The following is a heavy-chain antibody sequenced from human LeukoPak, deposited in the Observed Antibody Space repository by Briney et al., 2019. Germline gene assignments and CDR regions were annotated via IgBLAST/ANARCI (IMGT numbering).Heavy chain of an antibody. V-gene: IGHV3-66*01. D-gene: IGHD1-26*01. CDR2: IYSGGST. CDR1: QFH. Sequence: GGSLRLSCAASQFHMNWVRQAPGKGLEWVSTIYSGGSTYYADSVKGRFIISRDNSKNTLYLQMNSLRAEDTAVYYCASGESYYLENWGQGTLVTVSS. J-gene: IGHJ4*02. CDR3: ASGESYYLEN.